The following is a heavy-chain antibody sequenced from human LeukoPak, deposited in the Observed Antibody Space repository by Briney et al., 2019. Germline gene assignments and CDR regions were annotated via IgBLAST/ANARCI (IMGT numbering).Heavy chain of an antibody. CDR3: ARGAQTYYDKAPVDY. CDR2: INHSGGT. CDR1: GGSFSGYY. D-gene: IGHD3-22*01. V-gene: IGHV4-34*01. J-gene: IGHJ4*02. Sequence: SETLSLTCAVYGGSFSGYYWSWLRQPPGKGLEWIGEINHSGGTNYNPSLKSRVTISVDTSKSQFSLKLNSMTAADTAVYYCARGAQTYYDKAPVDYWGQGTLVTVSS.